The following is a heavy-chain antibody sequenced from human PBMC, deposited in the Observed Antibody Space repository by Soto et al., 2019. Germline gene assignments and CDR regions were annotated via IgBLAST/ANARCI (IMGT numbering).Heavy chain of an antibody. CDR2: IYDSGTT. J-gene: IGHJ6*02. V-gene: IGHV4-31*03. Sequence: PSETLSLTCTVSGGSISGGGYYSWIRQHPGKDLEWIGYIYDSGTTYYNPSLKRRVSISIYTSKNQFSLKLTSVTAAATAVFYCERDWRHNWEAGGYYYYAMDLWGQGTPVTVSS. CDR1: GGSISGGGYY. D-gene: IGHD1-1*01. CDR3: ERDWRHNWEAGGYYYYAMDL.